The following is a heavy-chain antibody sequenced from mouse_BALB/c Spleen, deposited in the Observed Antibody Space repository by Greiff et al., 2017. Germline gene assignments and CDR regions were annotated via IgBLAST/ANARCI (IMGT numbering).Heavy chain of an antibody. CDR3: AREVRRAMDY. Sequence: VQLQQSGAELVRSGASVKLSCTASGFNIKDYYMHWVKQRPEQGLEWIGWIDPENGDTEYAPKFQGKATVTADTSSNTAYLQLSSLTSEDTAVYYCAREVRRAMDYWGQGTSVTVSS. J-gene: IGHJ4*01. CDR1: GFNIKDYY. V-gene: IGHV14-4*02. CDR2: IDPENGDT. D-gene: IGHD2-14*01.